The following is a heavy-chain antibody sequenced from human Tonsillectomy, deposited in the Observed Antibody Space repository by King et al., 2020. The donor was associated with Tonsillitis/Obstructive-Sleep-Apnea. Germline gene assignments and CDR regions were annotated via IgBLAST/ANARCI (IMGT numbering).Heavy chain of an antibody. D-gene: IGHD3-10*01. CDR1: GYTFTSYW. CDR2: IYPGDSDT. CDR3: ARAKTGVTYPLDFDH. J-gene: IGHJ4*02. V-gene: IGHV5-51*01. Sequence: QLVQSGAELKKPGESLKISCKGSGYTFTSYWIGWVRQMPGKGLEWMGIIYPGDSDTKYSPSFEGQVTISADKSISTAYLQWSRLKASDTAKYYCARAKTGVTYPLDFDHWGQGTLVTVSS.